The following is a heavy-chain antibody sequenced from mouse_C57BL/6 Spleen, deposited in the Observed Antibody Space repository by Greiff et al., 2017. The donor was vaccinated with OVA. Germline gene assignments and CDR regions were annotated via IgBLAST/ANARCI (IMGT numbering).Heavy chain of an antibody. CDR1: GFSLTSYG. V-gene: IGHV2-9*01. J-gene: IGHJ3*01. CDR2: IWGGGST. CDR3: AKRGSSGYWFAY. D-gene: IGHD3-2*02. Sequence: QVQLKESGPGLVAPSQSLSITCTVSGFSLTSYGVDWVRQPPGKGLEWLGVIWGGGSTNYTSALMSRLSISKDNSKSQVFLKMNSLQTDDTAMYYCAKRGSSGYWFAYWGQGTLVTVSA.